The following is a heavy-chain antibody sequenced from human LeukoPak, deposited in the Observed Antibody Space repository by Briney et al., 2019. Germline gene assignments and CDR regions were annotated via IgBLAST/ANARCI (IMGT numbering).Heavy chain of an antibody. D-gene: IGHD6-13*01. CDR2: IYYSGST. J-gene: IGHJ4*02. CDR1: GGSISSYY. V-gene: IGHV4-59*01. Sequence: SETLSLTCTVSGGSISSYYWSWIRQPPGKGLEWIGYIYYSGSTNYNPSLKGRVTISVDTSKNQFSLKLSSVTAADTAVYYCARGVVEVYRLAAAGGYYFDYWGQGTLVTVSS. CDR3: ARGVVEVYRLAAAGGYYFDY.